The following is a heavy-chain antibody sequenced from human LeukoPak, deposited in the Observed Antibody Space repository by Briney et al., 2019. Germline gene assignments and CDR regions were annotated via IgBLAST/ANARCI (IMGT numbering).Heavy chain of an antibody. CDR1: GDTFRSYA. J-gene: IGHJ6*03. CDR2: LIPIFGTA. Sequence: ASVKVSCKASGDTFRSYAISWVRQAPGQGLEWRGGLIPIFGTAKYTQNFRGRVTFTADKSTSTAYMELSSLRSEDTAVYYCARGVDTAMAPFSHYYYMAGSGKGTTVTVSS. D-gene: IGHD5-18*01. V-gene: IGHV1-69*06. CDR3: ARGVDTAMAPFSHYYYMAG.